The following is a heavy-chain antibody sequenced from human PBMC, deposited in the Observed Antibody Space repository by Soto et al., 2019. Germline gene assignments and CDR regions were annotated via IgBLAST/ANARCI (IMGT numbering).Heavy chain of an antibody. CDR2: IYYSGST. J-gene: IGHJ4*02. CDR1: GGSISSYY. Sequence: SETLSLTCTVSGGSISSYYWSWIRQPPGKGLEWIGYIYYSGSTNYNPSLKSRVTISVDTSKNQFSLKLSSVTAADTAVYYCARNVSGTIDYWGQGTLVTVSS. V-gene: IGHV4-59*08. CDR3: ARNVSGTIDY. D-gene: IGHD1-7*01.